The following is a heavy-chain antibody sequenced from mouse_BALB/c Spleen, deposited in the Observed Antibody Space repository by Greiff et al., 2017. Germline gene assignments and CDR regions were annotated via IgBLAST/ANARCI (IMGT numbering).Heavy chain of an antibody. CDR2: INPSNGGT. Sequence: QVQLQQSGAELVKPGASVKLSCKASGYTFTSYYMYWVKQRPGQGLEWIGEINPSNGGTNFNEKFKSKATLTVDKSSSTAYMQLSSLTSEDSAVYYCTRGDGNYPYYAMDYWGQGTSVTVSS. V-gene: IGHV1S81*02. CDR1: GYTFTSYY. D-gene: IGHD2-1*01. J-gene: IGHJ4*01. CDR3: TRGDGNYPYYAMDY.